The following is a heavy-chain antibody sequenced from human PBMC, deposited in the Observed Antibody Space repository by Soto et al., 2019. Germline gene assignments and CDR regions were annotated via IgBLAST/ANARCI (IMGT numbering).Heavy chain of an antibody. J-gene: IGHJ5*02. D-gene: IGHD2-2*02. V-gene: IGHV1-3*01. Sequence: GASVKXSCKASGYTFTTYTIQWVRQAPGQRLERMGWINAGNGETKYSQNFRGRVTITRDTSASTAYMELNSLRSEDTAVYYCARSTTSCYSLCWFDPWGQGTLVTVSS. CDR3: ARSTTSCYSLCWFDP. CDR1: GYTFTTYT. CDR2: INAGNGET.